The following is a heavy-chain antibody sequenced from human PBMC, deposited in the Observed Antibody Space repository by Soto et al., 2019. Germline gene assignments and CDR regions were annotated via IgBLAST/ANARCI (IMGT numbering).Heavy chain of an antibody. CDR3: ARSPKSEQWLVLYDYYYYGMDV. D-gene: IGHD6-19*01. Sequence: PGGSLRLSCAASGFTVSSNYMSWVRQAPGKGLEWISVIYSGGSTYYADSVKGRFTISRDNSKNTLYLQMNSLRAEDTAVYYCARSPKSEQWLVLYDYYYYGMDVWGQGTTVTVSS. CDR2: IYSGGST. J-gene: IGHJ6*02. V-gene: IGHV3-66*01. CDR1: GFTVSSNY.